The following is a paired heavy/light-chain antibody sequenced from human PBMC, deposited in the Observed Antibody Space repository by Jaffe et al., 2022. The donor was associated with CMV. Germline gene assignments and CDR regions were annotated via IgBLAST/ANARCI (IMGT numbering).Heavy chain of an antibody. D-gene: IGHD6-19*01. J-gene: IGHJ4*02. Sequence: QEQLVQSGAEVKKPGASVTVSCKASGYTFTSYHMHWVRQAPGQGLEWMGIINLNGGRTAYSQKFQGRVTMTRDTSTSTVYMELSSLKSEDTAVYHCARAVGWRAIDYWGQGTLVTVSS. CDR1: GYTFTSYH. CDR3: ARAVGWRAIDY. CDR2: INLNGGRT. V-gene: IGHV1-46*01.
Light chain of an antibody. CDR3: SSYGGSNTLV. CDR2: EVT. Sequence: QSALTQPPSASGSPGQSVTISCTGTNSDVGGSDFVSWYQQHPGEAPKLMIYEVTRRPSGVPDRFSASKSGNTASLTVSGLQAEDEADYFCSSYGGSNTLVFGGGTKLTVL. CDR1: NSDVGGSDF. J-gene: IGLJ3*02. V-gene: IGLV2-8*01.